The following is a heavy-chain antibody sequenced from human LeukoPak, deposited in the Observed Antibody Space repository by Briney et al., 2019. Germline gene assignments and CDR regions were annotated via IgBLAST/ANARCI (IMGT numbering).Heavy chain of an antibody. J-gene: IGHJ2*01. Sequence: SETLSLTCTVSGGSLSSYYWSWIRQPPGKGLEWIGYIYYSGSTNYNPSLKSRVTISVDTSKNQFSLKLSSVTAADTAVYYCARLRRMVRGVITYWYFDLWGRGTLVTVSS. V-gene: IGHV4-59*12. CDR3: ARLRRMVRGVITYWYFDL. D-gene: IGHD3-10*01. CDR2: IYYSGST. CDR1: GGSLSSYY.